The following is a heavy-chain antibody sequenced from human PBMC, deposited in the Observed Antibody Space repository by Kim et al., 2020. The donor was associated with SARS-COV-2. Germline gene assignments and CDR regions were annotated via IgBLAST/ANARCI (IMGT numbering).Heavy chain of an antibody. CDR2: IYYSGST. CDR1: GGSISSGGYY. J-gene: IGHJ3*02. D-gene: IGHD4-17*01. CDR3: ARDSFDYGDYVGYDAFDI. Sequence: SETLSLTCTVSGGSISSGGYYWSWIRQHPGKGLEWIGYIYYSGSTYYNPSLKSRVTISVDTSKNQFSLKLSSVTAADTAVYYCARDSFDYGDYVGYDAFDIWGQGTMVTVSS. V-gene: IGHV4-31*03.